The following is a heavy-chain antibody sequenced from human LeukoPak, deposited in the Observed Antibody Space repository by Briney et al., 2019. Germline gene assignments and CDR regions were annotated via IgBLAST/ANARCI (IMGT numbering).Heavy chain of an antibody. CDR2: IYYSGST. D-gene: IGHD5-18*01. J-gene: IGHJ3*02. Sequence: SETLSLTCTVSGGSISSSSYYWGWIRQPPGKGLEWIGSIYYSGSTYYNPSLKSRVTISVDTSKNQFSLKLSSVTAADTAVYYCARAALGYGDAFDIWGQGTMVTVSS. CDR1: GGSISSSSYY. CDR3: ARAALGYGDAFDI. V-gene: IGHV4-39*07.